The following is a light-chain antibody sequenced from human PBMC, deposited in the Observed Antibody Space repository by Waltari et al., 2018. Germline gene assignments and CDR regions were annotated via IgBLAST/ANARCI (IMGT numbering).Light chain of an antibody. CDR2: DVS. CDR1: SSDVGRYEY. CDR3: CSYTTTDTYV. Sequence: SALPQPASVSGSPGQSITISCTGTSSDVGRYEYVSWYPQHPGKAPKLIIYDVSKRPSGVSNRFSGSTSGYTASLTISGLQSEDEADYYCCSYTTTDTYVFGSGTKVTVL. V-gene: IGLV2-14*03. J-gene: IGLJ1*01.